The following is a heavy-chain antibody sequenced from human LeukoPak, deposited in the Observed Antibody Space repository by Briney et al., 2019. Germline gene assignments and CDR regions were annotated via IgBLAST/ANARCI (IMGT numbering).Heavy chain of an antibody. D-gene: IGHD6-19*01. J-gene: IGHJ6*02. V-gene: IGHV1-3*01. CDR1: GYTFTSYA. CDR2: INAGNGNT. Sequence: ASVKVSCKASGYTFTSYAMHWVRQAPGQRLEWMGRINAGNGNTKYSQKFQGRVTITRDTSASTAYMELSSLRSEDTAVYYCARGGPSSGWYHYYYYGMDVWGQGTTVTVSS. CDR3: ARGGPSSGWYHYYYYGMDV.